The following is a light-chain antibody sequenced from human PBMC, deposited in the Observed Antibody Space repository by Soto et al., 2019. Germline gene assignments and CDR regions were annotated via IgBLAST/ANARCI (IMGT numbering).Light chain of an antibody. V-gene: IGKV1-27*01. CDR3: QKYNSAPLLT. Sequence: DIQMTQSPSSLSASVGDRVTITCRASQGISNYLAWYQQKPGKVPKLLIYAASTLQPGVPSRFSGSGSGTDLTLTISSLQPEDVSTYYCQKYNSAPLLTFAGGTKVEIK. J-gene: IGKJ4*01. CDR2: AAS. CDR1: QGISNY.